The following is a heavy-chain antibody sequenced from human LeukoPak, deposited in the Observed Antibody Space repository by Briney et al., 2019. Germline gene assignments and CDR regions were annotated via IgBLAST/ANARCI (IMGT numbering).Heavy chain of an antibody. J-gene: IGHJ4*02. V-gene: IGHV3-53*01. D-gene: IGHD3-22*01. CDR2: IYSGGST. CDR3: AKDIVSEYYYDSSGYSPGLFDY. CDR1: GFTVSSNY. Sequence: GGSLRLSCAASGFTVSSNYMTWVRQAPGKGLEWVSTIYSGGSTDYADSVKGRFTISRDNSKNTLYLQMNSLRVEDTAVYFCAKDIVSEYYYDSSGYSPGLFDYWGQGTLVTVSS.